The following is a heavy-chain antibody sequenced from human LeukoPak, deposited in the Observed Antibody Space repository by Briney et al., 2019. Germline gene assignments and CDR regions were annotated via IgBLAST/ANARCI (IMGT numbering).Heavy chain of an antibody. CDR3: ARQPIITMVRGVILNDYYYYGMDV. D-gene: IGHD3-10*01. V-gene: IGHV1-3*01. J-gene: IGHJ6*02. CDR1: GYTFTSYA. Sequence: ASVKVSCKASGYTFTSYAMHWVRQAPGQRLEWMGWINAGNGNTKYSQKFQGRVTITRDTSASTAYMELSSLRSEDTAVYYCARQPIITMVRGVILNDYYYYGMDVWGQGTTVTVSS. CDR2: INAGNGNT.